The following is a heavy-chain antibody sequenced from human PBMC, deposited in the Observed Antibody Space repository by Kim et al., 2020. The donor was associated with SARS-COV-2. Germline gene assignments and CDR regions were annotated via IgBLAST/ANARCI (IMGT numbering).Heavy chain of an antibody. D-gene: IGHD5-12*01. CDR1: GYTFTTYY. J-gene: IGHJ4*02. Sequence: ASVKVSCKASGYTFTTYYIHWVRQAPAQGLDWMGIINPSSGGTNYAQNFQGRVTMTSDTSTSTVYMELSSLKSDDTAVYYCARGFSAWGHFDYWGQGALVTVSS. CDR2: INPSSGGT. V-gene: IGHV1-46*01. CDR3: ARGFSAWGHFDY.